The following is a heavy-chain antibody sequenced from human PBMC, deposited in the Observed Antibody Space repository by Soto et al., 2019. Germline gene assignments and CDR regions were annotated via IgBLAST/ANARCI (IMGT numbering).Heavy chain of an antibody. J-gene: IGHJ6*02. CDR1: GGSISSGDYY. CDR3: ARGEQPFGLVDV. V-gene: IGHV4-30-4*01. D-gene: IGHD3-10*01. CDR2: IYYSGST. Sequence: PSETLSLTCTVSGGSISSGDYYWSWIRQPPGKGLEWIGYIYYSGSTYYNPSLKSRVTISVDTSKNQFSLKLSPVAAADTAVYYCARGEQPFGLVDVWGQGTTVTVSS.